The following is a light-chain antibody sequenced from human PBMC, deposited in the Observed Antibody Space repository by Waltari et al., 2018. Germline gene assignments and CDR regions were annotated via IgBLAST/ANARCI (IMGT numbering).Light chain of an antibody. V-gene: IGKV1-39*01. CDR3: QQSSSTPQST. Sequence: DIQMTQSPSSLSASIGDRVTITCRASQNIGKYLNWYQHKPGKAPKLLIYAASSLLSGVPSRCSGSGAGTDFTFNISSLQPEDFATYYCQQSSSTPQSTFGQGTRLEIK. J-gene: IGKJ5*01. CDR1: QNIGKY. CDR2: AAS.